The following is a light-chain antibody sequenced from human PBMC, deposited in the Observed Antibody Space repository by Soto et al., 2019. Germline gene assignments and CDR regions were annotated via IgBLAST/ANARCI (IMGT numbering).Light chain of an antibody. CDR2: GAS. J-gene: IGKJ2*01. CDR3: QQNGSAPPFT. V-gene: IGKV3-20*01. Sequence: ENVLTQSPGTLSLSPGERATLSCRASQSVSSSYLAWYQQKPGQAPRLLIYGASSRITGIPDRFSGCGSGTDFTLSISRLEPEDFAVYYCQQNGSAPPFTFGRGTKLEIK. CDR1: QSVSSSY.